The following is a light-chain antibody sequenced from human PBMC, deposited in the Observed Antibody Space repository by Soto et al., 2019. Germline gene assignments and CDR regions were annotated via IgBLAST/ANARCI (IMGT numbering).Light chain of an antibody. CDR2: DVT. Sequence: QSALTQPRSVSGSPGQSVTISCTGTSSDVGGYNYVSWYQQHPGKAPKFLIYDVTKRPSGVPGRFSGSKSGNTASLTISGLQAEDEADYYCCSYAADSYTLIFGGGTQLTVL. V-gene: IGLV2-11*01. CDR1: SSDVGGYNY. CDR3: CSYAADSYTLI. J-gene: IGLJ2*01.